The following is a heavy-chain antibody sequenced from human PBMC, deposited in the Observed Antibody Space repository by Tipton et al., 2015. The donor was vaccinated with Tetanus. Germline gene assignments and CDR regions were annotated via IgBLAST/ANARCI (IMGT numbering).Heavy chain of an antibody. CDR3: AKEALGVLNL. D-gene: IGHD1-14*01. J-gene: IGHJ6*04. Sequence: LSLTCAASGFTFSNYAMSWVRQAPGKGLEWVSGILGSGASTHYADSVKGRFTISRDNSKNTLSLQLNSLRADDTAIYYCAKEALGVLNLWGKGTTVIVSS. V-gene: IGHV3-23*01. CDR2: ILGSGAST. CDR1: GFTFSNYA.